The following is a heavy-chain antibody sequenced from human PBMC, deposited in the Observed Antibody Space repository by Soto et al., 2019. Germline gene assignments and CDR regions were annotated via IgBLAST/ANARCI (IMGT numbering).Heavy chain of an antibody. D-gene: IGHD6-6*01. CDR2: ISSSSSYI. CDR3: ARDRRIAARPYGMDV. Sequence: GVSLRLSCAASGFTFSSYSMNWVRQAPGKGLEWVSSISSSSSYIYYAGSVKGRFTISRDNAKKSLYLQMNSLRAEDTAVYYCARDRRIAARPYGMDVWGQGTTVTVYS. J-gene: IGHJ6*02. CDR1: GFTFSSYS. V-gene: IGHV3-21*01.